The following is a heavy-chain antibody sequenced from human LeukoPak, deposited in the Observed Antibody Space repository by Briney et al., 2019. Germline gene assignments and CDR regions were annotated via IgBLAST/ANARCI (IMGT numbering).Heavy chain of an antibody. Sequence: GGSLRLSCAASGFTFSSYAMSWVRQAPGKGLEWVSAISGSGGSTYYADSVKGRFTISRDNSKNTLYLQMNSLRAEDTAVYYCAKCVKAGYCSGGSCYSGHGGPIDYWGQGTLVTVSS. CDR3: AKCVKAGYCSGGSCYSGHGGPIDY. J-gene: IGHJ4*02. D-gene: IGHD2-15*01. V-gene: IGHV3-23*01. CDR2: ISGSGGST. CDR1: GFTFSSYA.